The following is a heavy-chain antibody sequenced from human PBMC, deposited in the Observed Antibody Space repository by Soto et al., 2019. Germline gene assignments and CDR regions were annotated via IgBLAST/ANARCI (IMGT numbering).Heavy chain of an antibody. D-gene: IGHD4-17*01. Sequence: PGGSLRLSCAASGFTFSSYGMHWVRQAPGKGLEWVAVISYDGSNKYYADSVKGRFTTTRDNSKNTLYLQMNSLRAEDTAVYYCAKDSGDYVGFDYWGQGTPVTVSS. CDR2: ISYDGSNK. V-gene: IGHV3-30*18. CDR3: AKDSGDYVGFDY. CDR1: GFTFSSYG. J-gene: IGHJ4*02.